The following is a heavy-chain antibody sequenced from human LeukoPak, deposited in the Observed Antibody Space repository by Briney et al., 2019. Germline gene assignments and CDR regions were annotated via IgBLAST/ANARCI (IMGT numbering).Heavy chain of an antibody. D-gene: IGHD1-26*01. CDR3: ARDLGGSYYYYYMDV. V-gene: IGHV1-18*01. CDR2: ISAYNGNT. Sequence: ASVKVSCKASGYTFTSYGISWVRQAPGQGLEWMGWISAYNGNTNYAQKLQGRVTMTTDTSTSTAYMELSRLRSDDTAVYYCARDLGGSYYYYYMDVWGKGTTVTVSS. J-gene: IGHJ6*03. CDR1: GYTFTSYG.